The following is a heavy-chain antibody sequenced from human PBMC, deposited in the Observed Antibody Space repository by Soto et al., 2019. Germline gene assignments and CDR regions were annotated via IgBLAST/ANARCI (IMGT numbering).Heavy chain of an antibody. CDR2: IYYSGST. Sequence: QLLESGPGLVKPSETLSLTCSVSGGSISSSSYYWGWIRQPPGKGLEWIGSIYYSGSTYYNPSLKSRVTISVDTSKNQFSLKLSSVTAADTAVYYCARLPRITIFGVVIPPFDYWGQGTLVTVSS. CDR3: ARLPRITIFGVVIPPFDY. CDR1: GGSISSSSYY. J-gene: IGHJ4*02. V-gene: IGHV4-39*01. D-gene: IGHD3-3*01.